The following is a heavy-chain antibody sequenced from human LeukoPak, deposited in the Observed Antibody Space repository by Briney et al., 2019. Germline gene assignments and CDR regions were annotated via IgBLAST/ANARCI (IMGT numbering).Heavy chain of an antibody. CDR1: GYTFTGYY. V-gene: IGHV1-2*02. Sequence: GASVKVSCEASGYTFTGYYMHWVRQAPGQGLEWMGWINPNSGGTNYAQKFQGRVTMTRDTSISTAYMELSRLRSDDTAVYYCARDGGSYFKYFQHWGQGTLVTVSS. D-gene: IGHD1-26*01. CDR3: ARDGGSYFKYFQH. J-gene: IGHJ1*01. CDR2: INPNSGGT.